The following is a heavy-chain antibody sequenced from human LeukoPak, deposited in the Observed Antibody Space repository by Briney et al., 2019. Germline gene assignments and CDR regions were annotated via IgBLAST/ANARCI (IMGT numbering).Heavy chain of an antibody. CDR1: GLTLSSYA. Sequence: PGGSLRLSCAASGLTLSSYAMSWVRQAPGKGLEWVSAISGSGGSTYYADSVKGRFTISRDNSKNTLYLPMNSLRAEDTAVYYCAKQTSSGWYPFDYWGQGTLVTVSS. D-gene: IGHD6-19*01. J-gene: IGHJ4*02. CDR2: ISGSGGST. CDR3: AKQTSSGWYPFDY. V-gene: IGHV3-23*01.